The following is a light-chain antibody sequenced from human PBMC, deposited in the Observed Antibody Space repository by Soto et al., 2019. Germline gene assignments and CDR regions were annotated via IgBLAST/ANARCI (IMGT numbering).Light chain of an antibody. CDR1: QRISTH. J-gene: IGKJ1*01. V-gene: IGKV1-39*01. CDR3: QQSYSTPRT. CDR2: AAY. Sequence: DIQMTQSPSSLSASVGDTMTITCRASQRISTHLIWYQQKPGKAPNLLIYAAYNLQSGLPSRFSGSGSGTDFTLTISSLQPEDFATYYCQQSYSTPRTFGQGTKVDIK.